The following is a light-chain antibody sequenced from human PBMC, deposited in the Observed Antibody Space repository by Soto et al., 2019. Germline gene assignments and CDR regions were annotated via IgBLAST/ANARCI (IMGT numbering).Light chain of an antibody. CDR1: QSVSSSY. CDR3: QQYGYSTIT. CDR2: GAS. V-gene: IGKV3-20*01. J-gene: IGKJ5*01. Sequence: EIVLTQSPGTLSLSPGERATLSCRASQSVSSSYLAWYQQKPGQAPRLLIYGASSRATGIPDRFSGSVSGTDGTITISRLETEDGAVYYCQQYGYSTITFGQGTRLEIK.